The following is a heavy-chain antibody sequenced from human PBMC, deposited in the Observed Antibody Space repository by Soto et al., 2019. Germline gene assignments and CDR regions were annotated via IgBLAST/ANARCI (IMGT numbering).Heavy chain of an antibody. V-gene: IGHV3-33*08. CDR1: GFAVSSNN. Sequence: GGSLRLSCAASGFAVSSNNMNWVRQAPGKGLEWVAVIWYDGSNKYYADSVKGRFTISRDNSKNTLYLQMNSLRAEDTAVYYCAREGAPYSSSWPFDYWGQGTLVTVSS. D-gene: IGHD6-13*01. J-gene: IGHJ4*02. CDR3: AREGAPYSSSWPFDY. CDR2: IWYDGSNK.